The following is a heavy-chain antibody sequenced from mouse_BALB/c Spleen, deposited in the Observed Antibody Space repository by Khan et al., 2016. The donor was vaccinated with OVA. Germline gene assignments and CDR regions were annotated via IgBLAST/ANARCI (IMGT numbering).Heavy chain of an antibody. CDR3: ARGDGYYVYFDY. CDR1: GYTFTYYV. J-gene: IGHJ2*01. CDR2: IYPGSDNA. V-gene: IGHV1-81*01. D-gene: IGHD2-3*01. Sequence: QVRLQQSGPELVKPGASVKMSCKASGYTFTYYVITWVKQRTGQGLEWIGEIYPGSDNAYYNERFKGKATLTADKSSKTTHMQLSSLTSEDAAVYFCARGDGYYVYFDYWGQGTTLTVSS.